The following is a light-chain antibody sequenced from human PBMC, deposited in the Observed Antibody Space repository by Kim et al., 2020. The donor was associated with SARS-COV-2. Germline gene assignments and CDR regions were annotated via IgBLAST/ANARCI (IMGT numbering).Light chain of an antibody. CDR3: QHYDDWPLT. Sequence: EIVMTQSPATLSVSPGESATLSCRASQSVRTNLAWYQQKPGQAPRLVIYGSSTRAAAFPARFSGSGSGTEFTHTITSLQSEDFAVYYCQHYDDWPLTFGGGTKVDIK. V-gene: IGKV3-15*01. CDR1: QSVRTN. J-gene: IGKJ4*01. CDR2: GSS.